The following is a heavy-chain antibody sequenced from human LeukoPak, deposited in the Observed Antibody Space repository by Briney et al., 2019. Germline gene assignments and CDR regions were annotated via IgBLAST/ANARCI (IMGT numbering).Heavy chain of an antibody. V-gene: IGHV3-23*01. J-gene: IGHJ4*02. D-gene: IGHD1-1*01. CDR3: AKDRSLWNDVLGDY. CDR1: GFTFSSYA. CDR2: ISGSGGST. Sequence: GGSLRLSRAASGFTFSSYAMSWVRQAPGKGLEWVSAISGSGGSTYYADSVKGRFTISRDNSKNTLYLQMNSLRAEDTAVYYCAKDRSLWNDVLGDYWGQGTLVTVSS.